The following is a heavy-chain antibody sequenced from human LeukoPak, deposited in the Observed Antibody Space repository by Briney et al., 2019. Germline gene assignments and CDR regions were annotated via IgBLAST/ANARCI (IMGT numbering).Heavy chain of an antibody. J-gene: IGHJ4*02. D-gene: IGHD2-2*01. Sequence: GGSLRLSCAASGFTFSSYAMSWVRQAPGKGLEWVSAISGSGGSTYYADSVKGRFTISRDNSKNTLYLQMNSLRAEDTAVYYCAKDVLLGYCSSTSCPSGGAFDYWGQGTLVTVSS. CDR1: GFTFSSYA. V-gene: IGHV3-23*01. CDR2: ISGSGGST. CDR3: AKDVLLGYCSSTSCPSGGAFDY.